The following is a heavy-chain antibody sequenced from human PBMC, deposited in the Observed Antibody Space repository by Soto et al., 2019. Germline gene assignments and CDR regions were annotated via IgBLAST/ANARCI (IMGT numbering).Heavy chain of an antibody. CDR1: GGSISSYY. D-gene: IGHD3-3*01. Sequence: QVQLQESGPGLVKPSETLSLTCTVSGGSISSYYWSWIRQPPGRGLEWIGYIYYSGSTNYNPSLKSRVTISVDTSKTPFSLKMSSVTAADTAVYYCASHCSRTYYDFWSGYYTLGYFDYWGQGTLVTVSS. J-gene: IGHJ4*02. CDR2: IYYSGST. V-gene: IGHV4-59*08. CDR3: ASHCSRTYYDFWSGYYTLGYFDY.